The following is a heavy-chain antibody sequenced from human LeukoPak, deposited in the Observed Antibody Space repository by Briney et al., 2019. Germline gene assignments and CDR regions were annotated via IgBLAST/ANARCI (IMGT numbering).Heavy chain of an antibody. Sequence: PGGTLRLLCAASGFTFSNYGMHWARQAPGRGREGWAVIWYDASSGYSGDSVKGRFTISRDNSTNTLYVQMNSLRAEDTAVYYCARGSGYFDWLWGAYYGMDVWGQGTTVTVSS. V-gene: IGHV3-33*01. CDR2: IWYDASSG. D-gene: IGHD3-9*01. CDR3: ARGSGYFDWLWGAYYGMDV. CDR1: GFTFSNYG. J-gene: IGHJ6*02.